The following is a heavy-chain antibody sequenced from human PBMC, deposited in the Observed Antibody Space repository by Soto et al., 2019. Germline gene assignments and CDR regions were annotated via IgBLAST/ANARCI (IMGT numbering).Heavy chain of an antibody. CDR1: GYSFTSYW. CDR3: ARQKMNIVATTYFDY. Sequence: PGESLKISCKVSGYSFTSYWIGWVRQMPWKGLEWMGIIYPGDSDTRYSPSFQGQVTISADKSFSSAYLQWSSLKASDTAMYYCARQKMNIVATTYFDYRGQGTLVTVS. J-gene: IGHJ4*02. V-gene: IGHV5-51*01. D-gene: IGHD5-12*01. CDR2: IYPGDSDT.